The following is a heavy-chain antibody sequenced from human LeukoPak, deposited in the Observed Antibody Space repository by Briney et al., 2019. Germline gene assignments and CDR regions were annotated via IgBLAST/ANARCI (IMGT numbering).Heavy chain of an antibody. CDR1: GYSISSGYY. CDR3: ARGVSGGVVVPAPFFDY. D-gene: IGHD2-15*01. Sequence: SETLSLTCTVSGYSISSGYYWGWIRQPPGKGLEWIGSIYHSGSTYYNPSLKSRVTISVDTSKNQFSLKLSSVTAADTAVYYCARGVSGGVVVPAPFFDYWGQGTLVTVSS. CDR2: IYHSGST. V-gene: IGHV4-38-2*02. J-gene: IGHJ4*02.